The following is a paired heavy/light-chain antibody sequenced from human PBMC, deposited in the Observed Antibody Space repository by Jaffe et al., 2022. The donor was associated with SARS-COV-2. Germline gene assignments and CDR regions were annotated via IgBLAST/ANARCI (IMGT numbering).Light chain of an antibody. V-gene: IGLV3-10*01. CDR3: YSTDSSGNRV. CDR1: ALPKKY. CDR2: EDT. J-gene: IGLJ2*01. Sequence: SYELTQPPSVSVSPGQTARITCSGDALPKKYAYWYQQKSGQAPVLVIYEDTKRPSGIPERFSGSSSGTMATLTISGAQVEDEADYYCYSTDSSGNRVFGGGTKLTVL.
Heavy chain of an antibody. CDR2: ISGSGGST. Sequence: EVQLLESGGGLVQPGGSLRLSCAASGFTFSSYVMTWVRQAPGKGLEWVSAISGSGGSTYYADSVKGRFTFSRDNSKNTLYLQMNSLRAEDTAVYYCAKDIYDYDSSEWAFDIWGQGTMVTVSS. D-gene: IGHD3-22*01. CDR3: AKDIYDYDSSEWAFDI. CDR1: GFTFSSYV. V-gene: IGHV3-23*01. J-gene: IGHJ3*02.